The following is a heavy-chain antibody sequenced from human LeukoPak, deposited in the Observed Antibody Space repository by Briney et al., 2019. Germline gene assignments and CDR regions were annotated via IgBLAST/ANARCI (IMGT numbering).Heavy chain of an antibody. CDR3: TRVGPSTVVDY. V-gene: IGHV3-73*01. D-gene: IGHD1-26*01. J-gene: IGHJ4*02. Sequence: GGSLRLSCAASGFTFSDSAIHWVRQTSGKGLEWVGRIRSKPQSYATAYDESLKGRFTISRDDSKNTAYLQMSSLKIEDTAVYYCTRVGPSTVVDYWGQGTQVTVSS. CDR1: GFTFSDSA. CDR2: IRSKPQSYAT.